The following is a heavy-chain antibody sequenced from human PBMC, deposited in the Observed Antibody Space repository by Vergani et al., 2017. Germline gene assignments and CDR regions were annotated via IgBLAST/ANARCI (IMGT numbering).Heavy chain of an antibody. V-gene: IGHV1-69*01. Sequence: QVQLVQSGAEVKKPGSSVKVSCKSSGGTFSNHVLAWVRQAPGQGLEWMGGILPLFGTPTYAQRFQGRVTITADESTTTAYMELTSLTSEDSAIYYCARDGGSGVEVPAAMRYYYYYMDVWGEGTTVTVSS. CDR3: ARDGGSGVEVPAAMRYYYYYMDV. J-gene: IGHJ6*03. CDR1: GGTFSNHV. D-gene: IGHD2-2*01. CDR2: ILPLFGTP.